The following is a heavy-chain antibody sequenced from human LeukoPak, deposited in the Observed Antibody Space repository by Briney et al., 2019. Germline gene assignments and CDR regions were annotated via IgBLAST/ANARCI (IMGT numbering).Heavy chain of an antibody. Sequence: PGGSLRLSCAASGFTFNGHGLHWVGQAPRKGLEWVANMNHDGSSMSYGHSVRGRFTVSRDNSENTLYLQLTSLRAEDTAVYYCAKGLSGNSFYFHYWGQGTLVTVSS. CDR1: GFTFNGHG. CDR2: MNHDGSSM. D-gene: IGHD1-20*01. V-gene: IGHV3-30*02. J-gene: IGHJ4*02. CDR3: AKGLSGNSFYFHY.